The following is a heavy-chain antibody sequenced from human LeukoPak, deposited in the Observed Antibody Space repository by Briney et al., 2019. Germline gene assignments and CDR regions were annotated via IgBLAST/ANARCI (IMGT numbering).Heavy chain of an antibody. J-gene: IGHJ4*02. D-gene: IGHD6-19*01. CDR2: IYYSGST. V-gene: IGHV4-31*03. Sequence: PSQTLSLTCTVSGGSISSGGYYWSWIRQHPEKGLEWIGNIYYSGSTYYNPSLKSRVTISVDTSKNQFSLKLNSVTAADTAVYYCARDHIAVPGTLDYWGQGTPVTVSS. CDR1: GGSISSGGYY. CDR3: ARDHIAVPGTLDY.